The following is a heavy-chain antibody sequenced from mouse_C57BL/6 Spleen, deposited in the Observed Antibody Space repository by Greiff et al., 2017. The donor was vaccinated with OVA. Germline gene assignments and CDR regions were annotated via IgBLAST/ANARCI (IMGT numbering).Heavy chain of an antibody. CDR1: GFSLTSYG. CDR2: IWSDGST. D-gene: IGHD1-1*01. Sequence: QVQLKESGPGLVAPSQSLSITCTVSGFSLTSYGVHWVRQPPGKGLEWLVVIWSDGSTTYNSALKSRLSISKDNSKSQVFLKMNSLQTDDTAMYYCARHGATVAPYAMDYWGQGTSVTVSS. J-gene: IGHJ4*01. CDR3: ARHGATVAPYAMDY. V-gene: IGHV2-6-1*01.